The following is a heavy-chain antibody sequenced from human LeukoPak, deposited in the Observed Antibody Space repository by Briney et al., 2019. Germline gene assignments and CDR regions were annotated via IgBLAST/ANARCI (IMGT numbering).Heavy chain of an antibody. CDR2: INTNTGNP. CDR3: ARGGITMVRGAHDY. J-gene: IGHJ4*02. V-gene: IGHV7-4-1*02. CDR1: GYTFTSYA. D-gene: IGHD3-10*01. Sequence: ASVKVSCKASGYTFTSYAMNWVRQAPGQVLEWMGWINTNTGNPTYAQGFTGRFVFSLDTSVSTAYLQISSLKAEDTAVYYCARGGITMVRGAHDYWGQGTVVTVSS.